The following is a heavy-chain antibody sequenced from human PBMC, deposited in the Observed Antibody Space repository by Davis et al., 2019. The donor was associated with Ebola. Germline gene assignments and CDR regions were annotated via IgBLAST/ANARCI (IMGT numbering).Heavy chain of an antibody. CDR3: AKGGLYDFWSGYPYYYYGMDV. CDR2: ISYDGSNK. CDR1: GFTFAIYW. J-gene: IGHJ6*04. Sequence: GESLKISCAASGFTFAIYWMSWVRQAPGKGLEWVAVISYDGSNKYYADSVKGRFTISRDNSKNTLYLQMNSLRAEDTAVYYCAKGGLYDFWSGYPYYYYGMDVWGKGTTVTVSS. V-gene: IGHV3-30*18. D-gene: IGHD3-3*01.